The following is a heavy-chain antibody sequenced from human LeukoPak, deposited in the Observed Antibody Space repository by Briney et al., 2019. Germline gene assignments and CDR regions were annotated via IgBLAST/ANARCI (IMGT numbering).Heavy chain of an antibody. CDR3: ARDPGSGYFFAFGI. Sequence: SETLSLTCNVSGASMNSYYWSWIRQPPGKGLEWIGYIYYSGSTNYNPSLKSRVTISVDTSKNQFSLKLSSVTAADTAVYYCARDPGSGYFFAFGIWGQGTMVTVSS. J-gene: IGHJ3*02. CDR2: IYYSGST. CDR1: GASMNSYY. D-gene: IGHD3-22*01. V-gene: IGHV4-59*01.